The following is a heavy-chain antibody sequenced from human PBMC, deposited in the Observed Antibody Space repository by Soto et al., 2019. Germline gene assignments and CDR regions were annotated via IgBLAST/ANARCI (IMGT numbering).Heavy chain of an antibody. CDR1: GGSINSYY. Sequence: QVQLQESGPGLVKPSETLSLTCTVSGGSINSYYWSWIRQPPGKGLEWIGYIYYSGSTNYNPSLKSRVTISVDTSKNQFSLKLSSVTAADTAVYYCARRWGRTFDYWGQGTLVTVSS. V-gene: IGHV4-59*08. D-gene: IGHD7-27*01. CDR2: IYYSGST. CDR3: ARRWGRTFDY. J-gene: IGHJ4*02.